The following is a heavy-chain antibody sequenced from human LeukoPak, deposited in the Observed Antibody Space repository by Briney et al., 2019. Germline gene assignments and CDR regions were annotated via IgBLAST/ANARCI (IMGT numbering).Heavy chain of an antibody. J-gene: IGHJ3*02. CDR1: GYTLTELS. Sequence: ASVKVSCKVSGYTLTELSMHRVRQAPGKGLEWMGGFDPEDGETIYAQKFQSRVTMTEVTSTDTAYMELSSLRSDDTAVYYCVRDSLSMSKFSAGDTFDIWGQGTMVTVSS. V-gene: IGHV1-24*01. D-gene: IGHD6-6*01. CDR2: FDPEDGET. CDR3: VRDSLSMSKFSAGDTFDI.